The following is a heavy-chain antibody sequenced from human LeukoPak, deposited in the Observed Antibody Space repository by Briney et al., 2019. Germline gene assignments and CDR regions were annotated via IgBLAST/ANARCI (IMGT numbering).Heavy chain of an antibody. J-gene: IGHJ4*02. D-gene: IGHD2/OR15-2a*01. CDR3: ARRDYGTLLFHY. V-gene: IGHV3-53*01. CDR1: VLTLSRNM. Sequence: PRGSLRLSCAHSVLTLSRNMLCSRPQAPGQGLEWVSVIYSGGDTYYADSVKGRFTISGDNPKNTLHLQMNSLRAEDTAVYYCARRDYGTLLFHYWGQETLVTVSS. CDR2: IYSGGDT.